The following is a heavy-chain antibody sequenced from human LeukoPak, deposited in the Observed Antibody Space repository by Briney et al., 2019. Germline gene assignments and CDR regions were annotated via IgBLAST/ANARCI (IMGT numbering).Heavy chain of an antibody. D-gene: IGHD2-15*01. V-gene: IGHV3-23*01. CDR1: GFTFSSYA. CDR3: AKDRPGQLLRDFQH. CDR2: ISGSGGST. Sequence: GGSLRLSCAASGFTFSSYAMSWVRQPPGKGLEWVSGISGSGGSTYYADSVKGRFTLSRDNSKNTLYLQMNSLRAEDTAVYYCAKDRPGQLLRDFQHWGQGTLVTVSS. J-gene: IGHJ1*01.